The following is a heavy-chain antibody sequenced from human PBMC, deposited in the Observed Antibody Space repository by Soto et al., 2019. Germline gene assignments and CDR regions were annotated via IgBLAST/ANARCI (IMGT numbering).Heavy chain of an antibody. CDR1: GFTFGDYA. J-gene: IGHJ4*02. V-gene: IGHV3-49*04. D-gene: IGHD3-22*01. CDR2: IRSKAYGGTT. Sequence: PVGSLRLSCTAAGFTFGDYAMSWVRQAPGKGLEWVGFIRSKAYGGTTEYAASVKGRFTISRDDSKNTAYLQMNSLKTEDTAVYYCTRPFSYDSSGYYYWGQGTLVTVSS. CDR3: TRPFSYDSSGYYY.